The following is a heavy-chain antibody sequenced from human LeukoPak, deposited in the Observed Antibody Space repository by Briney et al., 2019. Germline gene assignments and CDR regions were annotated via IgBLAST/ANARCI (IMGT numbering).Heavy chain of an antibody. CDR1: GGSISSSSYY. V-gene: IGHV4-39*01. CDR2: IYYSGST. CDR3: ARLYRHYYDSSGYYYDY. J-gene: IGHJ4*02. D-gene: IGHD3-22*01. Sequence: SETLSLTCTVSGGSISSSSYYWGWIRQPPGKGLQWIGSIYYSGSTYYNPSLKSRVTISVDTSKNQFSLKLSSVTAADTAAYYCARLYRHYYDSSGYYYDYWGQGTLVTVSS.